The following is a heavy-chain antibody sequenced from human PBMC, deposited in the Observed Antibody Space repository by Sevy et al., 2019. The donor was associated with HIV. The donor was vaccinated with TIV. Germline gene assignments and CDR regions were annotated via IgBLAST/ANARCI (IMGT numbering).Heavy chain of an antibody. CDR2: IYHSGST. Sequence: SETLSLTCTVSGYSIIGDYYWGWIRQPPGKGLEWIVHIYHSGSTYYNPSLDSRVNPSVDTSKNQFSLRLSSVTAADTAIYYCARVKLRGAYYYDFWGQGTLVTVSS. J-gene: IGHJ4*02. V-gene: IGHV4-38-2*02. CDR3: ARVKLRGAYYYDF. CDR1: GYSIIGDYY.